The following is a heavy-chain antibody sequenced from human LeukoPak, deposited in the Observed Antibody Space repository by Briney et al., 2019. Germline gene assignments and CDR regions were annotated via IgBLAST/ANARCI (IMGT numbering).Heavy chain of an antibody. CDR2: IYYSGST. V-gene: IGHV4-39*01. Sequence: PSETLSLTCTVSGGSISSSSHYWGWIRQPPGKGLEWIGSIYYSGSTYYNPSLKSRVTISVDTSKNQFSLKLSSVTAADTAVYYCARRDGKYSPVGYWGQGTLVTVSS. J-gene: IGHJ4*02. D-gene: IGHD1-26*01. CDR3: ARRDGKYSPVGY. CDR1: GGSISSSSHY.